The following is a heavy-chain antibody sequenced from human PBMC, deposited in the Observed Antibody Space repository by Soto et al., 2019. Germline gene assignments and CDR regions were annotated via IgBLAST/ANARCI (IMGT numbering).Heavy chain of an antibody. J-gene: IGHJ3*02. CDR2: SIPIFGTA. CDR1: GGTFSSYA. V-gene: IGHV1-69*01. CDR3: ARDQVTMVRGVIIYDAFDI. Sequence: QVQLVQSGAEVKKPGSSVKVSCKASGGTFSSYAISWVRQAPGQGLEWMGGSIPIFGTANYAQKFQGRVTITADESTSTAYMELSSLRSEDTAVYYCARDQVTMVRGVIIYDAFDIWGQGTMVTVSS. D-gene: IGHD3-10*01.